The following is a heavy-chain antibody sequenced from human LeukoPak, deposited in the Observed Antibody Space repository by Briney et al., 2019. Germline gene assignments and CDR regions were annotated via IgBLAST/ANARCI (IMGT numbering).Heavy chain of an antibody. CDR1: GFKFNGYT. J-gene: IGHJ4*02. CDR3: AKEGDSGSYFDY. V-gene: IGHV3-43*01. D-gene: IGHD1-26*01. Sequence: PGESLTLSCTASGFKFNGYTMHWVRQAPGKGLEWVSAITWDGGRTYFADSVKGRFTISRDNSKNSLYLQMNSLRTEDTALYYCAKEGDSGSYFDYWGQGTLVTVSS. CDR2: ITWDGGRT.